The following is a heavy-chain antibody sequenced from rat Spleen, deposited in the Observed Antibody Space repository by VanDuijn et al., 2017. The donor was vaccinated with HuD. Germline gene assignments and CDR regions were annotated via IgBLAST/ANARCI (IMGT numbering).Heavy chain of an antibody. D-gene: IGHD1-2*01. CDR2: IWGNGNA. CDR1: GFSLTSYN. V-gene: IGHV2S61*01. J-gene: IGHJ2*01. CDR3: ARSDFSSPYYFDY. Sequence: QVQLRESGPGLVQPSETLSLTCTVSGFSLTSYNVHWVRQPPGKGLEWMGVIWGNGNANYNSALKSRLSISRDTSKSQVFLKINNLQTEDTAMHFCARSDFSSPYYFDYWGQGVMVTVSS.